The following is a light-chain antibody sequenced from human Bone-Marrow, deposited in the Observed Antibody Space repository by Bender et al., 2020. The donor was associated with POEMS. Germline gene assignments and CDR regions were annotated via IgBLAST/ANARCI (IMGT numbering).Light chain of an antibody. CDR3: CSYAGYPAYVL. V-gene: IGLV2-23*01. CDR2: EAT. CDR1: SAVGTYNL. J-gene: IGLJ2*01. Sequence: QSALTQPASVSGSPGQSITISCIGSAVGTYNLLSWYQHHPGKAPQLLIYEATKRPSGVSNRFSGSKSGNTASLAITGLQAEDEADYYCCSYAGYPAYVLFGGGTTLTVL.